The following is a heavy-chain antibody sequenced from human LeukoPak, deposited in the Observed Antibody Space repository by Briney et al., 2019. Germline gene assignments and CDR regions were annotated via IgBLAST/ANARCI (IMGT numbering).Heavy chain of an antibody. Sequence: GGSLRLSCSASGFIFSTYTMYWVRQAPGKGLEFVSVIDGDGRTTYYADSVKGRFTISRDNSKNTLYLQMNSLRAEDTAVYYCVGDQVDNVGWLTWGQGTRVTVSS. CDR3: VGDQVDNVGWLT. CDR2: IDGDGRTT. D-gene: IGHD5-12*01. CDR1: GFIFSTYT. J-gene: IGHJ5*02. V-gene: IGHV3-64D*06.